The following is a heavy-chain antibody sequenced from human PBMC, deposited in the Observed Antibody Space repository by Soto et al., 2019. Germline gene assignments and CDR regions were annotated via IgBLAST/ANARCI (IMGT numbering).Heavy chain of an antibody. V-gene: IGHV5-10-1*01. CDR1: GSSFTSCW. CDR2: IDPSDSYT. Sequence: PGEYLKIFCKGSGSSFTSCWISWVRQMPGKGLEWMGRIDPSDSYTNYSPSFQGHVTISADKSISTAYLQWSSLKASDTAMYYRARHSYYGMDVWGQGTTVTVSS. J-gene: IGHJ6*02. CDR3: ARHSYYGMDV.